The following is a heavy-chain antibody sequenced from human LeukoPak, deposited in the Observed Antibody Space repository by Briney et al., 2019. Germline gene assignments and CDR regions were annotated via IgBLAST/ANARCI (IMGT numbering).Heavy chain of an antibody. Sequence: SETLSLTCAVSGYSISSGYYWGWIRQPPGKGLEWIGSIYHSGSTYYNPSLKSRVTISVDTSKNQFSLKLSSVTAADTAVYYCARHFQDDSSGYYYPYFDYWGQGTLVTVSS. V-gene: IGHV4-38-2*01. J-gene: IGHJ4*02. CDR1: GYSISSGYY. D-gene: IGHD3-22*01. CDR2: IYHSGST. CDR3: ARHFQDDSSGYYYPYFDY.